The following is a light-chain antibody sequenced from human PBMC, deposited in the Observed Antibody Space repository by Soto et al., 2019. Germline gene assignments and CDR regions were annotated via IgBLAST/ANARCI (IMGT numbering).Light chain of an antibody. J-gene: IGLJ1*01. CDR3: SSYTDSSNYV. V-gene: IGLV2-14*01. CDR1: RSDLAIYNY. Sequence: QSALTQPVSVSGSPGQSITISCTGTRSDLAIYNYVSCYQQQPGKAPKLMIYQVTNRPSGVSNRFSGSRSGNTASLTISGLQAEDEADYYCSSYTDSSNYVFGTGTKVTVL. CDR2: QVT.